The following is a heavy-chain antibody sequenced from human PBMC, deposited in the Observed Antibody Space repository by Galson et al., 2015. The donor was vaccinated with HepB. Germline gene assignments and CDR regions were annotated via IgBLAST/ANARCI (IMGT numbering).Heavy chain of an antibody. V-gene: IGHV1-18*01. CDR3: ARAGVGYCSSTSCLEAQTNNWFDP. Sequence: SVKVSCKASGYAFTSYGISWVRQVPGQGLEWMGWISAYNGNTNYAQKLQGRVTMTTDTSTSTAYMELRSLRSDDTAVYYCARAGVGYCSSTSCLEAQTNNWFDPWGQGTLVTVSS. J-gene: IGHJ5*02. CDR2: ISAYNGNT. D-gene: IGHD2-2*01. CDR1: GYAFTSYG.